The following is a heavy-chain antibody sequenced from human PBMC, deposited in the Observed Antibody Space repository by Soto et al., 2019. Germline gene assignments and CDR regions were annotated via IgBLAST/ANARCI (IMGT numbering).Heavy chain of an antibody. D-gene: IGHD3-16*01. V-gene: IGHV4-39*01. Sequence: SETLSLTCTVSGGSISSSSYYWGWIRQPPGKGLEWIGIIYYSGSTYYNPSLKSRVTISVDTSKNQFSLKLSSVTAADTAVYYCARSVAEFWVFDNGGQGALVTVSS. CDR2: IYYSGST. CDR1: GGSISSSSYY. CDR3: ARSVAEFWVFDN. J-gene: IGHJ4*02.